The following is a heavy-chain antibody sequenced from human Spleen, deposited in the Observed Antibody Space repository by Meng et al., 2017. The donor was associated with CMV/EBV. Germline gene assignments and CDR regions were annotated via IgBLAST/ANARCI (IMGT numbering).Heavy chain of an antibody. D-gene: IGHD2-2*02. CDR3: AKDPGYCSSTSCYTLSRYYYGMDV. Sequence: GESLKISCAASGFTFSSYTMNWVRQAPGKGPEWVSSISSGSYYIYYADSVKGRFTISRDNAKNSLYLQMNSLRAEDTAVYYCAKDPGYCSSTSCYTLSRYYYGMDVWGQGTTVTVSS. CDR1: GFTFSSYT. V-gene: IGHV3-21*01. J-gene: IGHJ6*02. CDR2: ISSGSYYI.